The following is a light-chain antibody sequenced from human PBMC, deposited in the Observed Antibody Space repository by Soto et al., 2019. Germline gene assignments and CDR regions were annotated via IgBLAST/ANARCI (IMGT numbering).Light chain of an antibody. J-gene: IGLJ1*01. Sequence: QSVLTQPASVSGSPGQSITISCTGTRSDVGGNKYVSWYQHYPGKAPKLMICDVSNRPSGVSNRFAGSKSGNTASLTISGLQAEDEDDYYCSAFTGTTYVFGTGTKVTVL. V-gene: IGLV2-14*03. CDR2: DVS. CDR1: RSDVGGNKY. CDR3: SAFTGTTYV.